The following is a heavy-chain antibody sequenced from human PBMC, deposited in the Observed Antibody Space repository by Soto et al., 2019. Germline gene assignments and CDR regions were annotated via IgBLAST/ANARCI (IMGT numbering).Heavy chain of an antibody. Sequence: QVQLQESGPGLVKPSQTLSLMCTVSGVPISGSDYHWSWIRQSPGKGLEWIGYIFPSGATHYNSSLGSRITMSVETSKSQFSLRLTAVTAADTAVYFCARGSAAQRYFDIWGRGTLVTVSS. J-gene: IGHJ2*01. CDR1: GVPISGSDYH. CDR2: IFPSGAT. CDR3: ARGSAAQRYFDI. V-gene: IGHV4-30-4*01. D-gene: IGHD6-6*01.